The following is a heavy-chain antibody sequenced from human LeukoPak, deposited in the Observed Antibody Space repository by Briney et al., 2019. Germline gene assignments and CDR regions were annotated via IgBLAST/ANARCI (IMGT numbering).Heavy chain of an antibody. J-gene: IGHJ4*02. D-gene: IGHD4-11*01. V-gene: IGHV4-31*03. CDR1: GGSISSGGYY. CDR3: ARVGRSHYSPTTV. CDR2: IYYSGST. Sequence: PSQTLSLTCTVSGGSISSGGYYWSWIRQHPGKGLEWIGYIYYSGSTYYNPSLKSRVTISVDTSKNQFSLKLSSVTAADTAVYYCARVGRSHYSPTTVWGQGTLVTVSS.